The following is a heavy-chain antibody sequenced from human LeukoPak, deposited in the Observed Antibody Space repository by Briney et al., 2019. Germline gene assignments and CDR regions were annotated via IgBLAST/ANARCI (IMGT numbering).Heavy chain of an antibody. D-gene: IGHD4-23*01. CDR1: GFTFNSYW. CDR2: INSDGTST. V-gene: IGHV3-74*01. Sequence: PGGSLRLSCVASGFTFNSYWMHWVRQAPGKGLVWVSRINSDGTSTSYADTVKGRFTTSRDNAKNTLYLQMNSLRAEDTALYYCAKDFGAYAGNTFDYWGQGTLVTVSS. CDR3: AKDFGAYAGNTFDY. J-gene: IGHJ4*02.